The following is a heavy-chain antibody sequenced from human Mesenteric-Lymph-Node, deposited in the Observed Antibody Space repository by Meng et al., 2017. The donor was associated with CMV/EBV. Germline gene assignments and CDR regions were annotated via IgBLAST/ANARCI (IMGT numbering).Heavy chain of an antibody. Sequence: GGSLRLSCAASGFRFSDYYMNWIRQVPGKGLEWLSYIGSSGSTFLYADSVKGRFTISRENAKNSLYLQMNSLRAGDTAVYYCARGIDAISGVGNFDLWGRGTLVTVSS. CDR3: ARGIDAISGVGNFDL. D-gene: IGHD3-3*01. J-gene: IGHJ2*01. CDR1: GFRFSDYY. V-gene: IGHV3-11*04. CDR2: IGSSGSTF.